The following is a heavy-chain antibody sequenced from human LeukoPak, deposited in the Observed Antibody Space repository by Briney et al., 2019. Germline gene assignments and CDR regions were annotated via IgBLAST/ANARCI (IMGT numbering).Heavy chain of an antibody. CDR1: GFTFSSYG. J-gene: IGHJ4*02. D-gene: IGHD6-19*01. Sequence: PGGSLRLSCAASGFTFSSYGMHWVRQAPGKGLEWVAVISYDGSNKYYADSVKGRFTISRDNSKNTLYLQMNSLRAEDTAVYYCAKERGGWDHYFDFWGQGTLVTVSS. CDR2: ISYDGSNK. V-gene: IGHV3-30*18. CDR3: AKERGGWDHYFDF.